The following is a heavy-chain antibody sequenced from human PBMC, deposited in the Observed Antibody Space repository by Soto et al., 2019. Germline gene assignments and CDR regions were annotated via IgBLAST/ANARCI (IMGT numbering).Heavy chain of an antibody. CDR1: GFTFSSHV. CDR2: IWNDGRNK. D-gene: IGHD1-1*01. V-gene: IGHV3-33*01. Sequence: QVQLVESGGGGVQPGTSLRLSCAASGFTFSSHVMHWVRQAPGKGLQWVAVIWNDGRNKQDADSVKGRFTISRDNSKNPLYLQMNSLRAQDTAVYYCAREVGYHGHDNRYDAFDMSGQGTMVTVSS. J-gene: IGHJ3*02. CDR3: AREVGYHGHDNRYDAFDM.